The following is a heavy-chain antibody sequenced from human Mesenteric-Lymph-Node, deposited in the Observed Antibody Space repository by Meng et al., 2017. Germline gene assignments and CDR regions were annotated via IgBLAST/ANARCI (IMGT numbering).Heavy chain of an antibody. CDR2: VDPEDDET. J-gene: IGHJ4*02. Sequence: EVKLVQPGAGEKKPGAKVKISCKFSGYTFTDYHMHWVQQAPGKGLEWMGLVDPEDDETMYAEKFQGRITITADTSTDTAYMELSSLRSDDTAVYYCAISLQYRLRYFDSWGQGTLVTVSS. CDR3: AISLQYRLRYFDS. V-gene: IGHV1-69-2*01. CDR1: GYTFTDYH. D-gene: IGHD4-11*01.